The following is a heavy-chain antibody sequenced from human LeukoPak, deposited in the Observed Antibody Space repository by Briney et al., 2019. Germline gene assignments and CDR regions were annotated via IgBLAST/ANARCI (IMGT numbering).Heavy chain of an antibody. J-gene: IGHJ4*02. Sequence: SETLSLTCAVYGGSFSGYYWSWIRQPPGKGLEWIGEINHSGSTNYNPSLKSRVTISVDTSKNQFSLKLSSVTAADTAVYYCARAPALRYFDYWGQGTLVTVSS. V-gene: IGHV4-34*01. CDR1: GGSFSGYY. CDR2: INHSGST. CDR3: ARAPALRYFDY.